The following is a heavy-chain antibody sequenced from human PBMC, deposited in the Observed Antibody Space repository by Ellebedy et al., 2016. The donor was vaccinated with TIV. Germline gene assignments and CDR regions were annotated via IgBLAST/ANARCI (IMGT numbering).Heavy chain of an antibody. V-gene: IGHV2-26*01. CDR2: LFWNDEK. CDR3: ARTQPYTYFDS. CDR1: GFSLSDARMG. Sequence: SGPTLVKPTATLTLTCTVSGFSLSDARMGVSWIRQPPGKALEWLAYLFWNDEKSDSTSLKNRLTISKDTSRSQVVLTMTNMDPVDTATYYCARTQPYTYFDSWGQGVLVTVSS. J-gene: IGHJ4*02. D-gene: IGHD4-11*01.